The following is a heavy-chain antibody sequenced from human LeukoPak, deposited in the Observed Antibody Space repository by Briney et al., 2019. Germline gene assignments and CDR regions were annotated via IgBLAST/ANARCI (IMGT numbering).Heavy chain of an antibody. CDR3: ARHYDTSGYFY. V-gene: IGHV4-34*01. CDR1: GGPFSGFY. J-gene: IGHJ4*02. Sequence: SETLSLTCAVYGGPFSGFYWSWIRQPPGKGLEWIGEINHSGSTDYNPSLKSRVTISVDTSKNQFSLKLNSVTAADTAVYYCARHYDTSGYFYWGQGTLVTVSS. D-gene: IGHD3-22*01. CDR2: INHSGST.